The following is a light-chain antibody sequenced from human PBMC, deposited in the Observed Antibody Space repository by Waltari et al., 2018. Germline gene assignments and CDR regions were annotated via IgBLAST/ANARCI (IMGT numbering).Light chain of an antibody. V-gene: IGLV1-44*01. J-gene: IGLJ3*02. CDR2: STT. CDR1: IYNIGIHT. CDR3: GAWDDGVKEWV. Sequence: QSVLTQPPSASGTPGRRVTISCSGTIYNIGIHTVNWYQQFPGSAPKLLIFSTTQRPSGVPDRFSASKSGTSASLAINGLQAADEADYYCGAWDDGVKEWVFGGGTKLTVL.